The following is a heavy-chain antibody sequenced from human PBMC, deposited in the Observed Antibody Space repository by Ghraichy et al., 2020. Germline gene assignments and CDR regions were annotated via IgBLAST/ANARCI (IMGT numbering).Heavy chain of an antibody. CDR3: ARVSRLRGIDYFDY. D-gene: IGHD3-16*01. J-gene: IGHJ4*02. CDR1: GGSISSYY. Sequence: ETLSLTCTVSGGSISSYYWSWIRQPAGKGLEWIGRIYTSGSTNYNPSLKSRVTMSVDTSKNQFSLKLSSVTAADTAVYYCARVSRLRGIDYFDYWGQGTLVTVSS. CDR2: IYTSGST. V-gene: IGHV4-4*07.